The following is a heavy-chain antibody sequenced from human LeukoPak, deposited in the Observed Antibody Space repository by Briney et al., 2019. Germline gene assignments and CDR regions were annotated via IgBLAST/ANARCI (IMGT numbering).Heavy chain of an antibody. CDR2: ISSSGSTI. CDR3: ASARDSALDY. D-gene: IGHD2-15*01. Sequence: GGSLRLSCAASGFTFSSYEMNWVRQAPGKGLEWVSYISSSGSTIYYADSVKGRFTISRDNAKNSVYLQMNSLRAEDTAVYYCASARDSALDYWGQGALVTVSS. J-gene: IGHJ4*02. CDR1: GFTFSSYE. V-gene: IGHV3-48*03.